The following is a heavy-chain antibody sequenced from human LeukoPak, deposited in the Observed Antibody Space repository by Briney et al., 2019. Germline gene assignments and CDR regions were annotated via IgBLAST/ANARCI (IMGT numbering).Heavy chain of an antibody. CDR1: GYTFTDDY. Sequence: PGASVKVSCKASGYTFTDDYVHWVRQAPGQGLEWMGWINPNSGVTNYAQKFQGRVTMTRDMSISTAYMELSRLRSDDTAVYYCAREDYYGSGSYSNWFDPWGQGTLVIVSS. V-gene: IGHV1-2*02. D-gene: IGHD3-10*01. J-gene: IGHJ5*02. CDR3: AREDYYGSGSYSNWFDP. CDR2: INPNSGVT.